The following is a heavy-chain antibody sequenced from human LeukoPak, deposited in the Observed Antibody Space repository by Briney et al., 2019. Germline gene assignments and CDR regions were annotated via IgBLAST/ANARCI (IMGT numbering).Heavy chain of an antibody. D-gene: IGHD5-12*01. J-gene: IGHJ4*02. CDR2: ISAYNGNT. CDR1: GYTFTSYG. CDR3: ARGQRGYSDLDY. Sequence: ASVKVSCKASGYTFTSYGISWVRQAPGQGLEWMGWISAYNGNTNYAQKFQGRVTMTRNTSISTAYMELSSLRSEDTAVYYCARGQRGYSDLDYWGQGTLVTVSS. V-gene: IGHV1-18*01.